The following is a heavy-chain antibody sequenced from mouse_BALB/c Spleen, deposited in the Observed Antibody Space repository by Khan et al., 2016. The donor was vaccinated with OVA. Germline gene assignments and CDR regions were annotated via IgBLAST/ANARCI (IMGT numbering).Heavy chain of an antibody. D-gene: IGHD2-1*01. V-gene: IGHV1S132*01. CDR3: ARGYFGNYEFAY. CDR2: IFPGTGTT. Sequence: QVRLQQSGAELVKPGASVKLSCKTSGYTFTNYWIQWVKQRPGQGLGWIGQIFPGTGTTYYNETFKAQATLTLATSSSTAYRQLSSLTSEDSAVYFCARGYFGNYEFAYWGQGTLVTVSA. CDR1: GYTFTNYW. J-gene: IGHJ3*01.